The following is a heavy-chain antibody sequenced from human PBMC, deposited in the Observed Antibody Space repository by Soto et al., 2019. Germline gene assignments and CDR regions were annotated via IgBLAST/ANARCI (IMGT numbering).Heavy chain of an antibody. CDR3: AKAYFVWSSEQPYYFDY. V-gene: IGHV3-23*01. CDR1: GFTFSNYA. Sequence: EVQLLDSGGGLVQPGGSLRLSCAASGFTFSNYAMTWVRQGPGKGLEWVSGISGSGGRSYYADSVKGRFTISRDNSTTTLYLQMNSLSAEDTAVYYCAKAYFVWSSEQPYYFDYWGQGTLVTVSS. J-gene: IGHJ4*02. CDR2: ISGSGGRS. D-gene: IGHD3-16*01.